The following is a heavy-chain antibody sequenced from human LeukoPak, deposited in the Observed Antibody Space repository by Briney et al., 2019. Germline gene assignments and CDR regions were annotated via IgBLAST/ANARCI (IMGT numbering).Heavy chain of an antibody. D-gene: IGHD3-16*01. CDR1: GFTVSSNY. Sequence: GGSLRLSCAASGFTVSSNYMSWVRQAPGKGLEWVSVIYSGGSTYYADSVKGRFTISRDNSKNTLYLQMNSLRAEDTAVYYCARGFTWIGYYFDYWGQGTLVTVSS. CDR2: IYSGGST. J-gene: IGHJ4*02. CDR3: ARGFTWIGYYFDY. V-gene: IGHV3-53*01.